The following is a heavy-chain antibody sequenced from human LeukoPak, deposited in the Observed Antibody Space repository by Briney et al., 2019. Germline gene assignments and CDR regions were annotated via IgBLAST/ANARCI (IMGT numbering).Heavy chain of an antibody. CDR2: IYYSGRT. D-gene: IGHD4-17*01. CDR1: GGSISSSTYY. Sequence: SETLSLTCTVSGGSISSSTYYWGWIRQPPGMGLEWLGNIYYSGRTYYNPSLKNRLTISVDTSRNQFSLNLRSVTAADTAVYYCARLKSSYGDYYFDYRGKGTLVTVSS. CDR3: ARLKSSYGDYYFDY. J-gene: IGHJ4*02. V-gene: IGHV4-39*01.